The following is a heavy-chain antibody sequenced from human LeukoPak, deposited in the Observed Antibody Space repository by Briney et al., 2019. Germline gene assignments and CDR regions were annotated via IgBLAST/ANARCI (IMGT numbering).Heavy chain of an antibody. CDR2: ISYDGSNK. Sequence: GGSLRLSCAASGFTFSSYVMHWVRQAPGKGLEWVAVISYDGSNKYYADSVKGRFTISRDNSKNTLYLQMNSLRAEDTAVYYCARDGLYGYYYDSSGYYFDYWGQGTLVTVSS. D-gene: IGHD3-22*01. J-gene: IGHJ4*02. CDR1: GFTFSSYV. V-gene: IGHV3-30-3*01. CDR3: ARDGLYGYYYDSSGYYFDY.